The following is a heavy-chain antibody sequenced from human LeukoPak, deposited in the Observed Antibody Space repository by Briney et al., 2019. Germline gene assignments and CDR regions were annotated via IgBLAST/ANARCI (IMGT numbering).Heavy chain of an antibody. CDR3: AGHPASRTVAGSF. Sequence: SQTLSLTCTVSGGSVSSGTYSWSWIRQPPGERLEWIGSIYYNGNTFHNPSLKSRVTISVDTSKNQFSLEVTSVTAEDTAVYYCAGHPASRTVAGSFWGQGILVTVSS. J-gene: IGHJ4*02. CDR2: IYYNGNT. CDR1: GGSVSSGTYS. V-gene: IGHV4-39*01. D-gene: IGHD6-19*01.